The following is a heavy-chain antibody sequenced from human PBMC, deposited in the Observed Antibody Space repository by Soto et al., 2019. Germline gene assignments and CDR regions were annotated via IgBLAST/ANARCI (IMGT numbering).Heavy chain of an antibody. V-gene: IGHV4-31*03. CDR3: AHSSSWSSMDV. J-gene: IGHJ6*02. Sequence: PSETLSLTCTVSGGSISSGGYYWSWIRQHPGKGLEWIGYIYYSGSTYYNPSLKSRVTISVDTSKNQFSLKLSSVTAADTAVYYCAHSSSWSSMDVWGQGTTVTVSS. CDR1: GGSISSGGYY. D-gene: IGHD6-13*01. CDR2: IYYSGST.